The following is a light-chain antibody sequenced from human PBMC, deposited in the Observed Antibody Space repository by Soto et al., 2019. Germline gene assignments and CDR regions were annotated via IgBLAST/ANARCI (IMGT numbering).Light chain of an antibody. CDR1: HSISRW. J-gene: IGKJ1*01. CDR2: DAS. V-gene: IGKV1-5*01. CDR3: QHYSSVWA. Sequence: DIQMTQSPSTLSSSVGDRVTITCRASHSISRWLAWYQQKPWKAPNLLIYDASTLESGVPSRFSGSGSGTEFTLTISCLHPDDFATYYCQHYSSVWAFGQGTKVDI.